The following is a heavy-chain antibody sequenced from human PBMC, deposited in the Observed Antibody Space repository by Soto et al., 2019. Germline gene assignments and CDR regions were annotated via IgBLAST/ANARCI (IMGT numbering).Heavy chain of an antibody. J-gene: IGHJ4*02. Sequence: EVQLVESGGGLVKPGASLRLSCAASGFTFSTYTMNWVRQAPGQGLEWVSSISSSSTYIYYADSVKGRFTISRDNAKNSLYLQMRSLRDEDTAVDYCARDIGYSTSGGIVWGQGTLVTVSS. CDR2: ISSSSTYI. D-gene: IGHD6-13*01. CDR1: GFTFSTYT. CDR3: ARDIGYSTSGGIV. V-gene: IGHV3-21*01.